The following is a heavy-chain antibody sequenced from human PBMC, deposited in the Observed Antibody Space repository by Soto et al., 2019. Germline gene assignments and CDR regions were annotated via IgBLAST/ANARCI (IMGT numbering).Heavy chain of an antibody. Sequence: QVQLQESGPGLVKPSETLSLTCTVSGGSISSYYWSWIRQPPGKGLEWIGYIYYSGSTNYNPSLMSRVAISVDTSKHQCSLKLSSVTAADSAVYYCAREQGYCSSTSCYGSWFDPWGQGTLVTVSS. CDR2: IYYSGST. CDR3: AREQGYCSSTSCYGSWFDP. D-gene: IGHD2-2*01. J-gene: IGHJ5*02. CDR1: GGSISSYY. V-gene: IGHV4-59*12.